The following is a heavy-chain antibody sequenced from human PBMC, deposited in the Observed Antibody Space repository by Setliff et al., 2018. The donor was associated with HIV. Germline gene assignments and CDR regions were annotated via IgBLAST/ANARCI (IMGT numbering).Heavy chain of an antibody. J-gene: IGHJ4*02. CDR2: IDLDGGNI. CDR3: ARSETCHSTHCSPYDY. Sequence: LRLSCAASGFTFEDYAMHWVRQVPGQGLEWVSGIDLDGGNIYYADSVKGRFTISRDNAKNSLYLQMNSLRAEDTAVYYCARSETCHSTHCSPYDYWGQGTPVTVSS. D-gene: IGHD2-2*01. CDR1: GFTFEDYA. V-gene: IGHV3-9*01.